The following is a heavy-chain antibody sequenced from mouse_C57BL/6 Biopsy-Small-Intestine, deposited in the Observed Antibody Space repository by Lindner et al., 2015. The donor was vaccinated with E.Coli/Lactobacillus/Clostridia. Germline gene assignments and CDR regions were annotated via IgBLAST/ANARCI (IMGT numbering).Heavy chain of an antibody. CDR2: MNPVSGDS. V-gene: IGHV1S134*01. CDR3: AAGRRSPSSGIYTDYFFQS. J-gene: IGHJ4*01. CDR1: GPRIDTYD. Sequence: SVKVSCKTSGPRIDTYDINWVRQAAGQGLEWMGWMNPVSGDSVSSQTFQDRVTLTRDTSINTVYMELSSLTSDDTALYFCAAGRRSPSSGIYTDYFFQSWGQGTLVTVSS. D-gene: IGHD2-10*02.